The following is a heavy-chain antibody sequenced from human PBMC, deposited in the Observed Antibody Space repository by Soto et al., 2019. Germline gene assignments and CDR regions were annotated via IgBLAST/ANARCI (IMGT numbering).Heavy chain of an antibody. D-gene: IGHD3-3*01. Sequence: PGGSLRLSCAASGFTFSGSAMHRVRQASGKGLEWVGRIRSKANSYATAYAASVKGRFTISRDDSKNTAYLQMNSLKTEDTAAYYCTSTITIFMVDVWGQGTTVTVSS. CDR2: IRSKANSYAT. J-gene: IGHJ6*02. V-gene: IGHV3-73*01. CDR1: GFTFSGSA. CDR3: TSTITIFMVDV.